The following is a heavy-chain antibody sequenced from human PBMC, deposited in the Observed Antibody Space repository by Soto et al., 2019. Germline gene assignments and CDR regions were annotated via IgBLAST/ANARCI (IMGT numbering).Heavy chain of an antibody. V-gene: IGHV4-34*01. CDR2: INHSGST. Sequence: QVHLQQWGAGLLKPSETLSLTCAVYGGSFSGYYWSWIRHPPGKGLEWIGDINHSGSTNYNPSLESRVSISVGTSNNQFTLKLSSVTAADTAVYYGARGRGDGYNQHWYFDLWGRGTLVTVSS. CDR1: GGSFSGYY. J-gene: IGHJ2*01. CDR3: ARGRGDGYNQHWYFDL. D-gene: IGHD3-10*01.